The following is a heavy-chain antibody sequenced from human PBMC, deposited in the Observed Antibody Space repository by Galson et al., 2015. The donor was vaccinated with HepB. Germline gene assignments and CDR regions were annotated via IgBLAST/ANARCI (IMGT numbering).Heavy chain of an antibody. CDR3: ASAGDKHYDFWSGYYARWFDP. V-gene: IGHV1-69*13. D-gene: IGHD3-3*01. J-gene: IGHJ5*02. CDR2: IIPIFGTA. CDR1: GGTFSSYA. Sequence: SVKVSCKASGGTFSSYAISWVRQAPGQGLEWMGGIIPIFGTANYAQKFQGRVTITADESTSTAYMELSSLRSEDTAVYYCASAGDKHYDFWSGYYARWFDPWGQGTLVTVSS.